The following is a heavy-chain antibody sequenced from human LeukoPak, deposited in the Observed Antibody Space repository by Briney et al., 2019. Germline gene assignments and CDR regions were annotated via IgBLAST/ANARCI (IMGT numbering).Heavy chain of an antibody. D-gene: IGHD4-23*01. V-gene: IGHV4-34*01. J-gene: IGHJ3*02. CDR3: ARAGYGGNSVVGAFDI. CDR2: INHSGST. CDR1: GGSFSGYY. Sequence: SETLSLTCAVYGGSFSGYYWSWIRQPPGKGLEWIGEINHSGSTNYNPSLKSRVTISVGTSKNQFSLKLSSVTAADTAVYYCARAGYGGNSVVGAFDIWGQGTMATVSS.